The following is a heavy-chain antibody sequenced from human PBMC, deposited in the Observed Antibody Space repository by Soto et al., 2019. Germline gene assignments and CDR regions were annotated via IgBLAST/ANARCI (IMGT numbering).Heavy chain of an antibody. J-gene: IGHJ4*02. V-gene: IGHV4-30-2*02. CDR1: GGSISSGGYS. CDR2: MYHSGST. CDR3: AHGFYTYPGYFAY. Sequence: SSETLSLTCAVSGGSISSGGYSWSWIRQPPGKGLEWIGYMYHSGSTYYNPSLKSRVTISIDRSKNQVVLTMTNMDPVDTATYYCAHGFYTYPGYFAYWGQGTLVTVST. D-gene: IGHD3-16*01.